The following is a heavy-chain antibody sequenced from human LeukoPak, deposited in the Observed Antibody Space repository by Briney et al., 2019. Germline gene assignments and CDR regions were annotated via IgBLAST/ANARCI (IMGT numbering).Heavy chain of an antibody. J-gene: IGHJ4*02. CDR2: IIPILGIA. V-gene: IGHV1-69*04. Sequence: ASAKVSCKASGGTFSSYAISWVRQAPGQGLEWMGRIIPILGIANYAQKFQGRVTITADKSTSTAYMELSSLRSEDTAVYYCARGFGTGSSMTLGYWGQGTLVTVSS. CDR1: GGTFSSYA. CDR3: ARGFGTGSSMTLGY. D-gene: IGHD1-26*01.